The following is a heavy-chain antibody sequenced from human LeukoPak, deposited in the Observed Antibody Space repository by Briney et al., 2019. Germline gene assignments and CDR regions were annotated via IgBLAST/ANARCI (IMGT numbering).Heavy chain of an antibody. CDR2: IKSKTDDGTT. D-gene: IGHD4-17*01. CDR1: GFTFGYAW. J-gene: IGHJ4*02. CDR3: TTHFPVTTFY. Sequence: GGSLRLSCAASGFTFGYAWMSWVRQAPGKGLEWVGRIKSKTDDGTTDYATPVKGRFTISRDDSKNTLYLQMNSLKTEDTAVYYCTTHFPVTTFYWGQGTLVTVSS. V-gene: IGHV3-15*01.